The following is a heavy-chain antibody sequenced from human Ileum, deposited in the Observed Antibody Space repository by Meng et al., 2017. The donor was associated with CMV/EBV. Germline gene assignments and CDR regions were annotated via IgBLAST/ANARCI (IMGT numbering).Heavy chain of an antibody. CDR3: ARHVSGTFYNPFDY. CDR1: GFTFSTYW. J-gene: IGHJ4*02. D-gene: IGHD1-26*01. Sequence: GESLKISCAASGFTFSTYWMSWVRQAPGKGLEWVANIKQDGSEKYYVDSVKGRFTISRDNSKNSLYLQMNSLSADDTTVYYCARHVSGTFYNPFDYWGQGTLVTVSS. V-gene: IGHV3-7*01. CDR2: IKQDGSEK.